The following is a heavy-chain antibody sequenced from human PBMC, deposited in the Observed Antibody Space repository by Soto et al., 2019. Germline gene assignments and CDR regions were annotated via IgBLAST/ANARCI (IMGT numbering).Heavy chain of an antibody. V-gene: IGHV3-53*05. CDR3: AKDKGEVVMPGYYFDY. CDR2: IYSGGST. CDR1: GFTVSSNY. Sequence: HPGGSLRLSCAASGFTVSSNYMSWVRQAPGKGLEWVSVIYSGGSTYYADSVKGRFTISRDNAKNSLYLQMNSLRAEDTALYYCAKDKGEVVMPGYYFDYWGQGTLVTVSS. D-gene: IGHD2-21*01. J-gene: IGHJ4*02.